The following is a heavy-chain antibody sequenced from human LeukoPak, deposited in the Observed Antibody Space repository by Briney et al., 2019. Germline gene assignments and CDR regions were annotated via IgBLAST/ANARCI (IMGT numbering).Heavy chain of an antibody. CDR1: GFSFGDYA. CDR3: TKDQTPFY. J-gene: IGHJ4*02. CDR2: IRSTTYGGTT. V-gene: IGHV3-49*04. Sequence: GRSLRLSCTASGFSFGDYAVTWVRQAPGEGLEWVGFIRSTTYGGTTEYAASVRGRFTISRDDSKSIACLQMNSLKTEDTAVYYCTKDQTPFYWGQGTLVTVSS.